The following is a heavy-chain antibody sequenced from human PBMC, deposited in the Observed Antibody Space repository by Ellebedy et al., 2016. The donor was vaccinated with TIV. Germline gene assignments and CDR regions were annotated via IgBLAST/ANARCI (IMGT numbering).Heavy chain of an antibody. D-gene: IGHD1-14*01. CDR2: IIASGGST. CDR1: GFSFSTYA. V-gene: IGHV3-23*01. Sequence: GESLKISCAASGFSFSTYAMNWVRQAPGKGLEWVSGIIASGGSTDYVDSVKGRFNISRDNSKNTLFLQMNSLRAEDTAVFYCAKSPKDHFYHGLDVWGQGTTVTVSS. J-gene: IGHJ6*02. CDR3: AKSPKDHFYHGLDV.